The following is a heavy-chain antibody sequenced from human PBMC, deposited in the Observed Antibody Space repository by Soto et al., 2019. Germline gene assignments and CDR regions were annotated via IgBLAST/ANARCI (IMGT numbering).Heavy chain of an antibody. CDR3: ASSTGTPLNYYYHYGMDV. V-gene: IGHV1-18*01. Sequence: EASVKVSCKASGYTSTNYGISWVRQAPGQGLEWMGWISAYTGNTKYSQKLQARVTMTTDTSTSTAYMELRSLRSDDTAIYYCASSTGTPLNYYYHYGMDVWGQGTTVTV. J-gene: IGHJ6*02. CDR1: GYTSTNYG. D-gene: IGHD1-1*01. CDR2: ISAYTGNT.